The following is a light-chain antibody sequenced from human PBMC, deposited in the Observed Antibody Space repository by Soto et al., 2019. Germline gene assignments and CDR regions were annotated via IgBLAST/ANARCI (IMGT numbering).Light chain of an antibody. J-gene: IGKJ4*01. CDR3: QQYNAWPLT. CDR2: GAS. Sequence: EIVVTQSPATLSVSPGDRVTLSCRASQSVRSNSAWYQQKPGQAPRLLFYGASTRATGIPARFSGSGYGTEFTLNINSLLSEDFAVYYCQQYNAWPLTFGGGTKVEIK. CDR1: QSVRSN. V-gene: IGKV3-15*01.